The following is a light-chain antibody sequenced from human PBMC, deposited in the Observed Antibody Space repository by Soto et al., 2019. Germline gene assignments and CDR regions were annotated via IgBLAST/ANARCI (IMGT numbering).Light chain of an antibody. CDR1: SSDIGGYNF. CDR2: DVG. J-gene: IGLJ1*01. V-gene: IGLV2-14*01. CDR3: NSYRTVSTYV. Sequence: QSALTQPASVCGSPGQSISIACTGTSSDIGGYNFVSWYQQHPGKAPKLLIYDVGNRPSGVSNRFSGSKSGNTASLTISGLQAEDEAHYYCNSYRTVSTYVFGTGTKLTDL.